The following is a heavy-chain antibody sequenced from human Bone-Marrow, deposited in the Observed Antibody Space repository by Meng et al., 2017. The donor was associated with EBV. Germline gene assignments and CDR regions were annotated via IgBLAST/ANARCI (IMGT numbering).Heavy chain of an antibody. CDR3: ASGSTAAGTDY. Sequence: QVPRQESGPGLVKPSPPLSLTCAVSGGSISSGGYYWSWIRQPPGKGLEWIGYIYYSGSTYYNPSLKSRVTISVDTSKNQFSLKLSSVTAADTAVYYCASGSTAAGTDYWGQGTLVTASS. CDR1: GGSISSGGYY. CDR2: IYYSGST. V-gene: IGHV4-30-4*01. D-gene: IGHD6-13*01. J-gene: IGHJ4*02.